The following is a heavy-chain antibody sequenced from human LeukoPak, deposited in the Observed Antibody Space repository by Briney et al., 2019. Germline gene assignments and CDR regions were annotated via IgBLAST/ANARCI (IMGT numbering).Heavy chain of an antibody. CDR1: GFSFRTSW. CDR3: ARGGDYGLL. CDR2: IKTDGSGT. J-gene: IGHJ4*02. V-gene: IGHV3-74*01. D-gene: IGHD4/OR15-4a*01. Sequence: GGSLRLSCVASGFSFRTSWMHWVRQAPGKGLVWVSRIKTDGSGTNYVDSVKGRFTTSRDNAKNTLYLQMNSLSTEDTATYYCARGGDYGLLWGQGTLVSVSS.